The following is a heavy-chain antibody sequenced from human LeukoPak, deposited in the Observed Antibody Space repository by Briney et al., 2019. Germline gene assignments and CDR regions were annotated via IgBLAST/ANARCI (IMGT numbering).Heavy chain of an antibody. D-gene: IGHD6-19*01. J-gene: IGHJ4*02. CDR3: ARQTSGYNSDWRFDY. V-gene: IGHV4-39*01. Sequence: SETLSLTCSVSGGSINSNSYYWAWIRRPAGKGLEWIGSVYYSGGTYYNPSLKSRVTMFVDTSKNQFSLKLSSVTAADTAVYYCARQTSGYNSDWRFDYWGQGTLVTVSS. CDR2: VYYSGGT. CDR1: GGSINSNSYY.